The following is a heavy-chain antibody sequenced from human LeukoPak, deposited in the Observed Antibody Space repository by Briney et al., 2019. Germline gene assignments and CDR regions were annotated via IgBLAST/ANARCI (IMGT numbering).Heavy chain of an antibody. V-gene: IGHV4-34*01. CDR3: ATHHPTGYFDY. CDR1: GGSCSGYY. D-gene: IGHD1-1*01. J-gene: IGHJ4*02. Sequence: SDTLSLTCAVYGGSCSGYYWSWILQPPGKGLEWIGEINHSGSTNYNPSLKSRVTISVDTSKNQFSLKLSSVTAADTAVYYCATHHPTGYFDYWGQGTLVTVSS. CDR2: INHSGST.